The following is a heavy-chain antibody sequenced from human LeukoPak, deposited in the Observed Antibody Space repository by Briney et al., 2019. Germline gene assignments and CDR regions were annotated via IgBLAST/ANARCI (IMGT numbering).Heavy chain of an antibody. J-gene: IGHJ4*02. CDR2: LHPEDREV. Sequence: GASVKVSCRVSGDTLTEISIHWVRQTPGKGLEWMGGLHPEDREVIYAQKFQGRVTMTEDSSTDTAYMDLRSLRSEDTAVCYCATAEQLVWGQGTLVTVSS. V-gene: IGHV1-24*01. D-gene: IGHD6-6*01. CDR3: ATAEQLV. CDR1: GDTLTEIS.